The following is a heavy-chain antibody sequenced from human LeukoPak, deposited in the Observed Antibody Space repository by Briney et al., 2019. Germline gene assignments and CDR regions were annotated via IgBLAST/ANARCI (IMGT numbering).Heavy chain of an antibody. V-gene: IGHV3-9*01. CDR2: ISWNSGSI. D-gene: IGHD1-26*01. Sequence: GGSLRLSCAASGFTFDDYAMHWVRQAPGKGLEWVSGISWNSGSIGYADSVKGRFTISRDNAENSLYLQMNSLRAEDTALYYCAKGRVGATPYFDYWGQGTLVTASS. J-gene: IGHJ4*02. CDR3: AKGRVGATPYFDY. CDR1: GFTFDDYA.